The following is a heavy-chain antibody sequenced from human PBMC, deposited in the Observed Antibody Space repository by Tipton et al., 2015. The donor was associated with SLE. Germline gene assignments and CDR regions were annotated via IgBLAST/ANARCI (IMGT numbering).Heavy chain of an antibody. Sequence: TLSLTCTVSGGSISGYYWSWFRQHPGKGLEWIGYIYYSGSTYYNPSLKSRVTISVDTSKNQFSLKLSSVTAADTAVYYCARDNNSGYGNFDYWGQGTLVTASS. J-gene: IGHJ4*02. V-gene: IGHV4-31*03. CDR2: IYYSGST. CDR3: ARDNNSGYGNFDY. CDR1: GGSISGYY. D-gene: IGHD5-12*01.